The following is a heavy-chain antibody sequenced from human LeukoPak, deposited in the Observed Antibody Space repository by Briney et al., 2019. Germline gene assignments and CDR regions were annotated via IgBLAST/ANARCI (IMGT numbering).Heavy chain of an antibody. CDR3: AKGVGAALDY. CDR1: GLTFNNYA. D-gene: IGHD2-15*01. CDR2: ISGRGASK. V-gene: IGHV3-23*01. Sequence: GGSLRLSCAASGLTFNNYAMSWVRQAPGKGLEWVSGISGRGASKYYADSVKGRFTISRDNPKNTLYLQMNSLRAEDTAVYYCAKGVGAALDYWGQGTLVTVSS. J-gene: IGHJ4*02.